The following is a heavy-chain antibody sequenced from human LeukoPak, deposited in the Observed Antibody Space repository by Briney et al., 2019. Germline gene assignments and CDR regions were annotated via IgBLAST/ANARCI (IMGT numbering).Heavy chain of an antibody. CDR3: ARDLIRFPRPFDI. CDR2: INPNSGGT. D-gene: IGHD3-3*01. J-gene: IGHJ3*02. V-gene: IGHV1-2*04. CDR1: GYTFTGYY. Sequence: GASVKVSCKASGYTFTGYYMHWVRQAPGQGLEWMGWINPNSGGTNYAQKFQGWVTMTRDTSISTAYMELSRLRSDDTAVYYCARDLIRFPRPFDIWGQGTMVTVSS.